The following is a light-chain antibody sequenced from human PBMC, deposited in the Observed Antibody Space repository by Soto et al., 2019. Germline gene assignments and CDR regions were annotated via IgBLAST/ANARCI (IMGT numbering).Light chain of an antibody. CDR1: QSVSSS. V-gene: IGKV3-11*01. J-gene: IGKJ2*01. Sequence: EIVLTQSPATLSLSPGERATLSCRASQSVSSSLAWYQQKLGQAPRLLIYDASNRATGIPARFSGSGSGTVFPLTISSLEPEDFAVYHCQQRSDWPLYTFGQGTKLEVK. CDR3: QQRSDWPLYT. CDR2: DAS.